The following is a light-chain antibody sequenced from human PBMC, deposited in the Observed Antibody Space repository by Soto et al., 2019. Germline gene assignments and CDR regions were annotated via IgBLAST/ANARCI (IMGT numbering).Light chain of an antibody. J-gene: IGKJ1*01. CDR1: QSISSY. CDR2: AAS. V-gene: IGKV1-39*01. Sequence: DIQMTQSPSSLSASVGDRVTITCRASQSISSYLNWYQQKPGKAPKLLIYAASSLQSRVPSRFSGRGSGTDFTLTISSLQPEDFATYYCQQSYSTPRTFGQGTKVEIK. CDR3: QQSYSTPRT.